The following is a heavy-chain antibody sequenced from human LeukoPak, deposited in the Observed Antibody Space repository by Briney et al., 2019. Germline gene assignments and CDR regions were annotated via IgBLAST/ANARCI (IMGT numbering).Heavy chain of an antibody. D-gene: IGHD3-16*01. CDR1: GFTFSSYS. V-gene: IGHV3-21*01. Sequence: AGGSLRLSCAASGFTFSSYSMNWVRQAPGKGLEWVSSISSSSSYIYYADSVKGRFTISRDNAKNSLYPQMNSLRAEDTAVYYCARDQFGELRNFDYWGQGTLVTVSS. CDR2: ISSSSSYI. CDR3: ARDQFGELRNFDY. J-gene: IGHJ4*02.